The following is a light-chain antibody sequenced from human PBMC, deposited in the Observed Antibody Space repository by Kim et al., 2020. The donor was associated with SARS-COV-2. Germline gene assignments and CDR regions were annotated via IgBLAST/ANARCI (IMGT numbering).Light chain of an antibody. V-gene: IGLV3-21*04. CDR1: NIGSKS. Sequence: SYELTQPPSVSVAPGKTARITCGGNNIGSKSVNWYQQKPGQAPVLVIYYDSDRPSGIPERFSGSNSGNTATLPISRVEAGDEADYYCQLWDSSSDHYVFG. CDR3: QLWDSSSDHYV. J-gene: IGLJ1*01. CDR2: YDS.